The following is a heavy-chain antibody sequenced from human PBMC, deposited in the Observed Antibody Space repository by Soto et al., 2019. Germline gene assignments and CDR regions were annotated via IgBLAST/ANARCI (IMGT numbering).Heavy chain of an antibody. CDR3: AKTLTSSSGRFDP. V-gene: IGHV1-18*04. CDR2: ISPYSGNT. D-gene: IGHD2-2*01. J-gene: IGHJ5*02. CDR1: GYTFTRFR. Sequence: QVELVQSGDEIRKPGASVTFSCKTAGYTFTRFRITWLRQAPGQGLEWMGWISPYSGNTKYSQTFQWRITITSAKSTSTVYMDLSGLRSDDAAKYYCAKTLTSSSGRFDPWGQGTLVTVSS.